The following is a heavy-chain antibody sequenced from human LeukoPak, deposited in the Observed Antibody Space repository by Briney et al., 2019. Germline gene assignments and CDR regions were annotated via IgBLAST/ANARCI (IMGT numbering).Heavy chain of an antibody. Sequence: ASVKVSCKASGYTFTSYYMHWVRQAPGQGLEWMGIINPSGGSTSYAQKFQGRVTMTRDMSTSTVYVELSSLRSKDTAVYYCARDVLPAAMSWFDPWGQGTLVTVSS. CDR3: ARDVLPAAMSWFDP. D-gene: IGHD2-2*01. CDR1: GYTFTSYY. V-gene: IGHV1-46*01. CDR2: INPSGGST. J-gene: IGHJ5*02.